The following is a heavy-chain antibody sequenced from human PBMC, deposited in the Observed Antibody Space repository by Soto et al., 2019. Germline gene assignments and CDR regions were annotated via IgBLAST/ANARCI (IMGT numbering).Heavy chain of an antibody. CDR1: GGTFSSYT. CDR2: IIPILGIA. V-gene: IGHV1-69*02. J-gene: IGHJ3*02. CDR3: ARGGMTTVTTAAFDI. Sequence: QVQLVQSGAEVKKPGSSVKVSCKASGGTFSSYTISWVRQAPGQGLEWMGRIIPILGIATYAQKFQGRVTITADKSTSTAYMELSSLRSEDTAVYYCARGGMTTVTTAAFDIWGQGTMVTVSS. D-gene: IGHD4-17*01.